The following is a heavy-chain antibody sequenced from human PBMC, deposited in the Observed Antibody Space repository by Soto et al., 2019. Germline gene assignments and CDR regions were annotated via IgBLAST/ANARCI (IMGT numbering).Heavy chain of an antibody. J-gene: IGHJ6*02. CDR2: IYYSGST. Sequence: QVQLQESGPGLVKPSETLSLTCTVSGGSISSYYWSWIRQPPGKGLEWIGYIYYSGSTNYNPSLKSRVTISVDTSKNLFSLKLSSVTAADTAVYYCARDLTPRRYGMDVWGQGTTVTVSS. D-gene: IGHD2-15*01. CDR1: GGSISSYY. CDR3: ARDLTPRRYGMDV. V-gene: IGHV4-59*01.